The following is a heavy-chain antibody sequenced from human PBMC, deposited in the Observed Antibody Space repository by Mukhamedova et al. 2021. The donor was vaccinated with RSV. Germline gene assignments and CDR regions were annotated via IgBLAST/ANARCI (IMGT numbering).Heavy chain of an antibody. Sequence: PGKGLEWVSAISGSGGSTYYADSVKDRFTISRDNSKNTLYLQMNSLRAEDTAVYYCAKGGDYYYDSSGFSYWGQGTLVTVSS. V-gene: IGHV3-23*01. J-gene: IGHJ4*02. CDR2: ISGSGGST. CDR3: AKGGDYYYDSSGFSY. D-gene: IGHD3-22*01.